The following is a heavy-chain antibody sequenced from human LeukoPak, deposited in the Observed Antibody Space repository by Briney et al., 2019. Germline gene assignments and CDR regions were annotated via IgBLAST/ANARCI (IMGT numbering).Heavy chain of an antibody. CDR2: IKQDGSEK. J-gene: IGHJ4*01. D-gene: IGHD6-25*01. Sequence: GGSLRLSCAASGFTFSSYWMSWVRQAPGKGLEWVANIKQDGSEKYYVDSVKGRFTISRDNAKNSLYLQMNSLRAEDTAVYYCARFISIAALPPQYYFDYWGHGTLVTVSS. CDR3: ARFISIAALPPQYYFDY. V-gene: IGHV3-7*01. CDR1: GFTFSSYW.